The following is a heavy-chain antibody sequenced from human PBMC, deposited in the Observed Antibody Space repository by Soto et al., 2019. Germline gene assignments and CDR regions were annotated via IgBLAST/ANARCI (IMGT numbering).Heavy chain of an antibody. J-gene: IGHJ4*02. CDR1: GFTFSNAW. CDR2: IKSKTDGGTT. CDR3: TSYYDSSGYLQYYFDK. Sequence: GGSLRLSCAASGFTFSNAWMSWVRQAPGKGLEWVGRIKSKTDGGTTDYAAPVKGRFTISRDDSKNTLYLQMNSLKTEDTAVYYCTSYYDSSGYLQYYFDKLGQGALVTVSS. V-gene: IGHV3-15*01. D-gene: IGHD3-22*01.